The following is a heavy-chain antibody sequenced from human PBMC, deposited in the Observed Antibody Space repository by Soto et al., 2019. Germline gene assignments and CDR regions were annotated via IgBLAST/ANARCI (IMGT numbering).Heavy chain of an antibody. CDR3: ARGRIRYSSGYYFDY. CDR1: GGSFSGYY. V-gene: IGHV4-34*01. CDR2: INHSGST. Sequence: SETLSLTCAVYGGSFSGYYWSWIRQPPGKGLEWIGEINHSGSTNYNPSLKSRVTISVDTSKNQFSLKLSSVTAADTAVYYCARGRIRYSSGYYFDYWGQGTLVTVSS. J-gene: IGHJ4*02. D-gene: IGHD3-22*01.